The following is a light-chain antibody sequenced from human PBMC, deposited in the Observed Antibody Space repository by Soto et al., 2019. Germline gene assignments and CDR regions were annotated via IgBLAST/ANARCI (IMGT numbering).Light chain of an antibody. J-gene: IGKJ1*01. V-gene: IGKV1-5*01. Sequence: QMHQYPSTLSASVGDRVTITCRASQSITNWLAWSQQKPGKAPNLLIYDAATLESGGPSRFSGSGSGTEFTLTISSLQPDDYATYYCQPHYRHSSAFGQGTTVDI. CDR1: QSITNW. CDR3: QPHYRHSSA. CDR2: DAA.